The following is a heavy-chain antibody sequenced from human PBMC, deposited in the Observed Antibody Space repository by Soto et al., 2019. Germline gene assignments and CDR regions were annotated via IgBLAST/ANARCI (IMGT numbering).Heavy chain of an antibody. CDR2: ISGSGTTT. CDR1: GFTSTNYV. CDR3: AKDRVGGVPDAFDI. V-gene: IGHV3-23*01. Sequence: RGSLRLSCAASGFTSTNYVMNWVRQAPGKGLEWVSSISGSGTTTFYADSVKGRFIISRDNSKNTLYLQMNSLRAEDTALYYCAKDRVGGVPDAFDIWGQGTMVTVSS. D-gene: IGHD2-8*01. J-gene: IGHJ3*02.